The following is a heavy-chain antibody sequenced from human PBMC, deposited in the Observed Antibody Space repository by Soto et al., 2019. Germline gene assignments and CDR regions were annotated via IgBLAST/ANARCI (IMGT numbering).Heavy chain of an antibody. D-gene: IGHD3-22*01. V-gene: IGHV3-48*02. CDR2: IRSSTSTI. Sequence: GGSLRLSCSASGFTFSTYSMSWVRQAPGKGLEWVSYIRSSTSTIFYADSVKGRFTISRDNAKNSLYLQMNSLRDEDTAVYFFARVGNYFDSSGYLEFDFWGQGTLVTVSS. CDR3: ARVGNYFDSSGYLEFDF. J-gene: IGHJ4*02. CDR1: GFTFSTYS.